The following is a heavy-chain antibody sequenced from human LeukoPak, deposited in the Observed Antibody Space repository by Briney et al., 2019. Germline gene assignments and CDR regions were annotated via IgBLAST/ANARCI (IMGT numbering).Heavy chain of an antibody. D-gene: IGHD6-13*01. CDR1: GFTFSSYW. Sequence: PGGSLRLSCAASGFTFSSYWMTWLRQAPEKGLEWVANIKEDGSEKNYVDSVKGRFTISRDNAKSSLYLQMNSLRAEDTAVYYCARGLLAAAGIDYWGQGALVTVSS. V-gene: IGHV3-7*04. CDR3: ARGLLAAAGIDY. CDR2: IKEDGSEK. J-gene: IGHJ4*02.